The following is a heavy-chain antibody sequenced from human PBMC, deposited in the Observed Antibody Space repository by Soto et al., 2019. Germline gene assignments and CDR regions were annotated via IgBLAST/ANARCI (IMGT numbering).Heavy chain of an antibody. CDR2: IIPIFGTA. CDR3: ARGVMITFGGVIVDLEPLGY. J-gene: IGHJ4*02. D-gene: IGHD3-16*02. Sequence: GASVKVSCKASGGTFSSYAISWVRQAPGQGLEWMGGIIPIFGTANYAQKFQGRVTITADESTSTAYMELSSLRSEDTAVYYCARGVMITFGGVIVDLEPLGYWGQGTLVTVSS. V-gene: IGHV1-69*13. CDR1: GGTFSSYA.